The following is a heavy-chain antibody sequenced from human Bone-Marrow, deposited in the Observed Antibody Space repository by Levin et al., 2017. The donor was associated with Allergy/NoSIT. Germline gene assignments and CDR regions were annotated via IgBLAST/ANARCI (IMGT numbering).Heavy chain of an antibody. CDR3: TRDHFRPGDYFDY. V-gene: IGHV3-49*03. J-gene: IGHJ4*02. D-gene: IGHD3-3*02. CDR2: IRSKAYGGTN. Sequence: GESLKISCTASGFTFGDYAMSWFRQAPGKGLEWVGFIRSKAYGGTNEYAAAVKGRFSISRDDSKSIAYLQMNSLKTEDTAVYYCTRDHFRPGDYFDYWGQGTLVTVSS. CDR1: GFTFGDYA.